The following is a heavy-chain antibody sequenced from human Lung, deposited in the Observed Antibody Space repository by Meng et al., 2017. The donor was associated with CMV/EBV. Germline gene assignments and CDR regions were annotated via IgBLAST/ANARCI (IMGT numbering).Heavy chain of an antibody. J-gene: IGHJ6*02. Sequence: SVXVSXXASGYTFTSYYMHWVRQAPGQGLEWMGIINPSGGSTSYAQKFQGRVTMTRDTSTSTVYMELSSLRSEDTAAYYCARDGGEGHEYGMDVWGQGTTVXVSS. V-gene: IGHV1-46*01. CDR3: ARDGGEGHEYGMDV. CDR1: GYTFTSYY. CDR2: INPSGGST. D-gene: IGHD3-16*01.